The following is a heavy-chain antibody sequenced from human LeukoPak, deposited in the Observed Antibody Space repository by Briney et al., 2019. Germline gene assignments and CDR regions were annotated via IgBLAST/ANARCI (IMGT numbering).Heavy chain of an antibody. CDR2: INPNSGGT. J-gene: IGHJ3*02. Sequence: EASVKVSCKASGYTFTGYYIHWVRQAPGQGLEWMGWINPNSGGTNYAQKFQGRVTMTRDTSISTAYMELSSLRSDDTAVYYCTRDSNYDLLTASASDIWGQGTMVTVSS. CDR1: GYTFTGYY. CDR3: TRDSNYDLLTASASDI. V-gene: IGHV1-2*02. D-gene: IGHD3-9*01.